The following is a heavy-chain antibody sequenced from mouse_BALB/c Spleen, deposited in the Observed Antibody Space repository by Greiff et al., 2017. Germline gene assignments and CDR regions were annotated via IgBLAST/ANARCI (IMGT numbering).Heavy chain of an antibody. V-gene: IGHV3-8*02. CDR2: ISYSGST. J-gene: IGHJ3*01. Sequence: EVQLVESGPSLVKPSQTLSLTCSVTGDSITSGYWNWIRKFPGNKLEYMGYISYSGSTYYNPSLKSRISITRDTSKNQYYLQLNSVTTEDTATYYCARLNDGYPAWFAYWGQGTLVTVSA. CDR3: ARLNDGYPAWFAY. D-gene: IGHD2-3*01. CDR1: GDSITSGY.